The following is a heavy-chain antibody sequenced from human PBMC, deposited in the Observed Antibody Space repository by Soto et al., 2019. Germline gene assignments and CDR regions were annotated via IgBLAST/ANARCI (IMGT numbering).Heavy chain of an antibody. Sequence: ASVKVSCKASGYNFINYCITWVLQAPGQGLEWMGRISVHNGNTNYAQKLQGRVTMTTDTSTSTAYMELRSLRSDDTAVYYCVRDLDGSGSYYTDYWGPGTLVTVSS. CDR3: VRDLDGSGSYYTDY. CDR2: ISVHNGNT. D-gene: IGHD3-10*01. CDR1: GYNFINYC. V-gene: IGHV1-18*01. J-gene: IGHJ4*02.